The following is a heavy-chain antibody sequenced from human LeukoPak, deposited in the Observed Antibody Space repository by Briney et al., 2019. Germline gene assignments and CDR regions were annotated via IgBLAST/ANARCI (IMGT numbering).Heavy chain of an antibody. V-gene: IGHV3-23*01. Sequence: GGSLRLSCAASGFTSGDHDMTWVRQTSGRGPEWVSSISLDDSATWYADSVRGRFTMSRDKSKNTLYLQMNSLRADDTAVYYCARDVGIAVAGTPLDDAFDIWGQGTMVTVSS. CDR3: ARDVGIAVAGTPLDDAFDI. D-gene: IGHD6-19*01. CDR1: GFTSGDHD. CDR2: ISLDDSAT. J-gene: IGHJ3*02.